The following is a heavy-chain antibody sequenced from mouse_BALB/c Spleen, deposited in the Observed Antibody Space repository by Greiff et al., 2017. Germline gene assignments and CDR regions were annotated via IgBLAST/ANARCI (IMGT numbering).Heavy chain of an antibody. CDR3: ARDRDGSSFPYAMDY. CDR2: IWGDGST. J-gene: IGHJ4*01. Sequence: QVQLKESGPGLVAPSQSLSITCTVSGFSLTGYGVNWVRQPPGKGLEWLGMIWGDGSTDYNSALKSRLSISKDNSKSQVFLKMNSLQTDDTARYYCARDRDGSSFPYAMDYWGQGTSVTVSS. V-gene: IGHV2-6-7*01. CDR1: GFSLTGYG. D-gene: IGHD1-1*01.